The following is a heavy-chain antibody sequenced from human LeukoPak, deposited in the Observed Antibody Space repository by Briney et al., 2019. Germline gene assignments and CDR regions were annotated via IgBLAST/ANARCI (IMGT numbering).Heavy chain of an antibody. CDR2: VDPEDGET. CDR1: GYTFTDYY. Sequence: ASVKVSCKVSGYTFTDYYMHWVQQAPGKGLEWVGLVDPEDGETIYAEKFQGRVTITADTSTDTAYMELSSLRSEDTAVYYCATGGIAAAGTGNWFDPWGQGTLLTVSS. D-gene: IGHD6-13*01. J-gene: IGHJ5*02. V-gene: IGHV1-69-2*01. CDR3: ATGGIAAAGTGNWFDP.